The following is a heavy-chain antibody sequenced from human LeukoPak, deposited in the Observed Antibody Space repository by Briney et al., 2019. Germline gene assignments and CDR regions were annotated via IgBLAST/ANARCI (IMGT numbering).Heavy chain of an antibody. V-gene: IGHV1-46*01. CDR3: ARDRIMTTVTTGGY. D-gene: IGHD4-17*01. Sequence: WASVKVSCKASGYTFTTYYMHWVRQAPGQGLEWMGIINPSGGSTSYAQKFQGRVAMTRDTSTSTVYMELSSQRSEDTAVYYCARDRIMTTVTTGGYWGQGTLVTVSS. CDR1: GYTFTTYY. J-gene: IGHJ4*02. CDR2: INPSGGST.